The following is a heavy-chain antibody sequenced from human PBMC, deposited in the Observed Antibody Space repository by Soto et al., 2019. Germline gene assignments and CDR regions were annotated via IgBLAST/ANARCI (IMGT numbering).Heavy chain of an antibody. CDR1: GDRISSNSAA. Sequence: SQTLSLTCTISGDRISSNSAAWDWIRQSPSRGLEWLGRTYYRSKWYNDYAVSVKSRITINPDTSKNQFSLQLNSVTPEDTAVYYCARDDRSSIRWPFDYWGQGTLVTVSS. J-gene: IGHJ4*02. CDR3: ARDDRSSIRWPFDY. CDR2: TYYRSKWYN. D-gene: IGHD4-17*01. V-gene: IGHV6-1*01.